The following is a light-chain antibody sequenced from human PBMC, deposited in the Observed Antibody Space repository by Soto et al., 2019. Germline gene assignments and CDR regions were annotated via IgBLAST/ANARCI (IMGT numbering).Light chain of an antibody. CDR3: QQYNNWTLT. CDR2: GAS. CDR1: QSVSGN. Sequence: EIVMTQSPATLSVSPGERATLSCRASQSVSGNLAWYQQKPGQPPRLLIYGASTRATGIPARFSGSGSGTEGTLTISSLQSEDFAVYYCQQYNNWTLTFGGGTKVEIK. V-gene: IGKV3-15*01. J-gene: IGKJ4*01.